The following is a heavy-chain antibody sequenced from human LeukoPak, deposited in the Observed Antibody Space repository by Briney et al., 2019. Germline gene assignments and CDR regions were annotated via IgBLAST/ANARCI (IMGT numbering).Heavy chain of an antibody. D-gene: IGHD6-13*01. J-gene: IGHJ4*02. Sequence: GGSLRLSCAASGFTFSSYGMHWVRQAPGKGLEWVANIKQDGSEKYYVDSVKGRFTISRDNAKNSLYLQMNSLRAEDTAVYYCARDHVGTAAGPGQNWGQGTLVTVSS. CDR2: IKQDGSEK. CDR3: ARDHVGTAAGPGQN. V-gene: IGHV3-7*01. CDR1: GFTFSSYG.